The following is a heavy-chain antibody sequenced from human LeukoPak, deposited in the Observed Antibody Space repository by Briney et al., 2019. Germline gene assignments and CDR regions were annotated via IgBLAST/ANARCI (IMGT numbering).Heavy chain of an antibody. CDR2: ISYDGSNT. J-gene: IGHJ4*02. Sequence: GGSLRLSCAASGFTFSSYAMHWVRQAPGKGLEWVAVISYDGSNTFYAASVRGRFTISRDNSKNTQFLQMNSLRPEDTALYYCARTSNSGYFDYWGQGTLVTVSS. V-gene: IGHV3-30-3*01. CDR1: GFTFSSYA. D-gene: IGHD6-19*01. CDR3: ARTSNSGYFDY.